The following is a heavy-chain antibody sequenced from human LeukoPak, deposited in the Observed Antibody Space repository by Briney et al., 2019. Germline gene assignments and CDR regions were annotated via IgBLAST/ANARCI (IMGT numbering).Heavy chain of an antibody. V-gene: IGHV1-2*02. Sequence: ASVKVSCKASGYTFTGYYMRWVRQAPGQGLEWMGWINPNSGGTNYAQKFQGRVTMTRDTSISTAYMELSRLRSDDTAVYYCARALGSGWYESGAFDIWGQGTMVTVSS. J-gene: IGHJ3*02. D-gene: IGHD6-19*01. CDR1: GYTFTGYY. CDR2: INPNSGGT. CDR3: ARALGSGWYESGAFDI.